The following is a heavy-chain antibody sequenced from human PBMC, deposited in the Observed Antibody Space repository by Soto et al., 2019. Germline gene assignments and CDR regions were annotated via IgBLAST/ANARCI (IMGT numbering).Heavy chain of an antibody. CDR1: GGSFSGYY. J-gene: IGHJ6*02. CDR3: ARGSRQIGTVTALYFYYAMDV. D-gene: IGHD4-4*01. CDR2: INHGGST. V-gene: IGHV4-34*01. Sequence: SETLSLTCVVYGGSFSGYYWSWIRQPPGKGLEWIGEINHGGSTEYNPSLKRRVTISVDTSKNQFSLKVSSVTVADTAVYYCARGSRQIGTVTALYFYYAMDVWGQGTTVTVSS.